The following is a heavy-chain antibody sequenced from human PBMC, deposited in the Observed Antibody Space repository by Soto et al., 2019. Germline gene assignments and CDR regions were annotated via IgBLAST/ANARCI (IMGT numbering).Heavy chain of an antibody. D-gene: IGHD3-3*01. CDR2: IGTAGDT. J-gene: IGHJ6*02. CDR1: GFTFSSYD. V-gene: IGHV3-13*01. Sequence: GSLRLSCGASGFTFSSYDMHWVRQATGKGLEWVSAIGTAGDTYYPGSVKGRFTISRENAKNSLYLQMNSLRAEDTAVYYCARAPNYDFWSGYSYYSYGMDVWGQGTTVTVSS. CDR3: ARAPNYDFWSGYSYYSYGMDV.